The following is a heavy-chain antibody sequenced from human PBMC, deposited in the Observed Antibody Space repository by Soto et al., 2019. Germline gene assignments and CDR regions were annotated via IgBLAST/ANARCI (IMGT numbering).Heavy chain of an antibody. V-gene: IGHV3-33*01. Sequence: GGSLRLSCAASGVTFSSYGMHWVRQAPGKGLEWVTVIWYDGSNTYYADSVKGRFTISRDNSKNTLYLQMNSLRAEDTAVYYCARDPMVVLPPTDYYYYMDVWGKGTTVTVSS. CDR2: IWYDGSNT. CDR3: ARDPMVVLPPTDYYYYMDV. D-gene: IGHD2-15*01. J-gene: IGHJ6*03. CDR1: GVTFSSYG.